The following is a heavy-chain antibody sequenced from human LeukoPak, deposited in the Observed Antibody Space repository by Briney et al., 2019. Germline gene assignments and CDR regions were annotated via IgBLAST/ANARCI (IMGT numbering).Heavy chain of an antibody. CDR1: NGSISSYH. Sequence: SETLSLTCTVSNGSISSYHWSWARQPPGKGLEWIGYILTSGTTNYNPSLKSRLTISVDTSKNQFTLKLSSVTAADTAVYYCARLRVSGSYLYYFDYWGQGTLVTVSS. J-gene: IGHJ4*02. V-gene: IGHV4-4*09. CDR3: ARLRVSGSYLYYFDY. D-gene: IGHD1-26*01. CDR2: ILTSGTT.